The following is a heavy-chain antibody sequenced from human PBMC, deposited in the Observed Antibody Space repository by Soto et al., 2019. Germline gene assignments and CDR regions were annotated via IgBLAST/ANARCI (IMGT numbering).Heavy chain of an antibody. CDR1: GGTFSSYP. J-gene: IGHJ6*02. CDR2: IIPFFGTS. Sequence: QVQLVQSGAEVKKPGSSVKVSCEASGGTFSSYPINWVRQAPGQGLEWMGGIIPFFGTSNYAQKFQGRVTITADDSTSTAYVELRSLISEDTAVYYCARVGHITNYGMAVWGQGTTVTVSS. CDR3: ARVGHITNYGMAV. D-gene: IGHD1-26*01. V-gene: IGHV1-69*01.